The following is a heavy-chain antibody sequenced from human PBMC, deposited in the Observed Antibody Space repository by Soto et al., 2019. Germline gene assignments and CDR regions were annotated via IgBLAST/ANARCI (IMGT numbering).Heavy chain of an antibody. D-gene: IGHD4-17*01. J-gene: IGHJ6*02. CDR1: GFTFSSYD. CDR2: IGTAGDT. CDR3: ARDRRYYGDYSYCYYGMDV. V-gene: IGHV3-13*01. Sequence: GGSLRLSCAASGFTFSSYDMHWVRQATGKGLEWVSAIGTAGDTYYPGSVKGRFTISRENAKNSLYLQMNSLRAGDTAVYYCARDRRYYGDYSYCYYGMDVWGQGTTVTVSS.